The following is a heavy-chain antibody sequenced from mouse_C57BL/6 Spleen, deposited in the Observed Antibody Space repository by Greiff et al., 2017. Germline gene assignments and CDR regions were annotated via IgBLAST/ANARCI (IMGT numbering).Heavy chain of an antibody. CDR3: TRGLPPAWFAY. D-gene: IGHD2-2*01. CDR1: GFNIKDDY. J-gene: IGHJ3*01. V-gene: IGHV14-4*01. Sequence: VQLQQSGAELVRPGASVKLSCTASGFNIKDDYMHWVKQRPEQGLEWIGWIDPENGDTKYASKFQGKATITADTSSNTAYLQLSSLTSEDTAVYYCTRGLPPAWFAYWGQGTLVTVSA. CDR2: IDPENGDT.